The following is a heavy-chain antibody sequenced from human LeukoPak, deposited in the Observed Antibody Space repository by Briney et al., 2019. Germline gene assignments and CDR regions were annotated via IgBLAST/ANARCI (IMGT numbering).Heavy chain of an antibody. CDR3: AKDEATATVFDC. V-gene: IGHV3-23*01. Sequence: GGSLRLSCAASGFTFSIYAMSWVRQAPGKGLEWISTISDSGSNTWYADSVKGRFTISRDNSKNTQYLHMNSLRADDTAVYYCAKDEATATVFDCWGQGTLVTVSS. CDR1: GFTFSIYA. CDR2: ISDSGSNT. J-gene: IGHJ4*02. D-gene: IGHD2-15*01.